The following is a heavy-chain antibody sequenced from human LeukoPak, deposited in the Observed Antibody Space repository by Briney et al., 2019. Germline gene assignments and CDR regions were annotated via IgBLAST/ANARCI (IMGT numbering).Heavy chain of an antibody. J-gene: IGHJ4*02. CDR1: GGSVSNSGYY. CDR3: GRYYAAYYFDS. D-gene: IGHD3-3*01. Sequence: PSETLSLTCNVPGGSVSNSGYYWGWVRQPPGKGLQWIATIYNSGSTDSGSTYYSPSLKSRVTISIDKSKNQFSLKLSSGTAAATAVYYCGRYYAAYYFDSWGQGTLVTVSS. CDR2: IYNSGSTDSGST. V-gene: IGHV4-39*01.